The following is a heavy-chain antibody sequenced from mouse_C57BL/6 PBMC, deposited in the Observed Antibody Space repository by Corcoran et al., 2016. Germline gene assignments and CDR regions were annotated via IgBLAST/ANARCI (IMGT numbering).Heavy chain of an antibody. CDR2: INPNNGGT. Sequence: EVQLQQSGPELVKPGASVKISCKASGYTFTDYYMNWVKQSHGKSLEWIGDINPNNGGTSYNQKFKGKATLTVDKSSSTAYMELRSLTSEDSAVYYCARWGDYYGSSPYYFDYWGQGTTLTVSS. CDR1: GYTFTDYY. D-gene: IGHD1-1*01. V-gene: IGHV1-26*01. J-gene: IGHJ2*01. CDR3: ARWGDYYGSSPYYFDY.